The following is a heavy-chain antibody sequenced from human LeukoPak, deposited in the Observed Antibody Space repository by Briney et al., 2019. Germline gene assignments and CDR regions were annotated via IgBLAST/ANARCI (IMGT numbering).Heavy chain of an antibody. CDR3: ATEIVATIGTYYYYGMVV. V-gene: IGHV1-24*01. CDR2: FDPEDGET. J-gene: IGHJ6*02. D-gene: IGHD5-12*01. CDR1: GYTLTELS. Sequence: ASVKVSCKVSGYTLTELSMHSVRQAPGKGLEWMGGFDPEDGETIYAQKFQGRVTMTEDTSTDTAYMELSSLRSEDTAVYYCATEIVATIGTYYYYGMVVWGQGTTVTVSS.